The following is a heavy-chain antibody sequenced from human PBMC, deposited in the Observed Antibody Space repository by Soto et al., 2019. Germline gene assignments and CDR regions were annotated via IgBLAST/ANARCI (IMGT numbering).Heavy chain of an antibody. Sequence: GESLKISCRGFGYSFTTSWIGWVRQMSGKGLEWMAIIYPGDSDIRYSPSFQGQVTISVDKSISTAYIQWNSLKASDTAMYYCARQGSGSFDYWGQGTLVTVSS. CDR3: ARQGSGSFDY. V-gene: IGHV5-51*01. CDR1: GYSFTTSW. D-gene: IGHD3-10*01. CDR2: IYPGDSDI. J-gene: IGHJ4*02.